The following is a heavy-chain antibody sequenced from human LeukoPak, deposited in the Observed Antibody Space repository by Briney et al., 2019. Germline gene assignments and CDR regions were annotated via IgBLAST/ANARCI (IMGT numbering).Heavy chain of an antibody. V-gene: IGHV4-31*03. J-gene: IGHJ3*02. D-gene: IGHD5-18*01. CDR1: GGSISSGGYS. CDR3: ARIGYFHAFDI. Sequence: PSETLSLTCTVSGGSISSGGYSWSWIRQHPGKGLEWIGYIYYSGSTYYNPSLKSRVTISVDTSKNQFSLKLSSVTAADTAVYYCARIGYFHAFDIWGQGTMVTVSS. CDR2: IYYSGST.